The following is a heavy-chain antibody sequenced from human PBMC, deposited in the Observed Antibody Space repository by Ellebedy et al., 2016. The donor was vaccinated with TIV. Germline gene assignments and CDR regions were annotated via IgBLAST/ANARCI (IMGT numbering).Heavy chain of an antibody. V-gene: IGHV1-69*13. J-gene: IGHJ4*02. CDR2: IIPIFGTA. CDR3: ARGLSSGWYVKFPPDY. CDR1: GGTFSSYA. D-gene: IGHD6-19*01. Sequence: SVKVSXKASGGTFSSYAISWVRQAPGQGLEWMGGIIPIFGTANYAQKFQGRVTITADESTSTAYMELSSLRSDDTAVYYCARGLSSGWYVKFPPDYWGQGTLVTVSS.